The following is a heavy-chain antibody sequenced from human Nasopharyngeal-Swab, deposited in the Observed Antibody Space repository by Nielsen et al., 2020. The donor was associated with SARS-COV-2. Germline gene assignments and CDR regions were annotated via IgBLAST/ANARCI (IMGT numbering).Heavy chain of an antibody. D-gene: IGHD5-18*01. J-gene: IGHJ4*02. CDR3: ARGGYTDGFEGQLADDY. Sequence: GESLKISCAASGFPFSSYSMNWVRQAPGKGLEWVSTITTSSRHNYYADSVKGRFTISRDTAKNLVYLQMNDLRAEDTAVYYCARGGYTDGFEGQLADDYWGQGTRVTVSS. CDR1: GFPFSSYS. V-gene: IGHV3-21*01. CDR2: ITTSSRHN.